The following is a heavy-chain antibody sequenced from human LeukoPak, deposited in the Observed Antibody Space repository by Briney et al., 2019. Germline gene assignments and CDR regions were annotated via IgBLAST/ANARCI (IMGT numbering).Heavy chain of an antibody. V-gene: IGHV3-23*01. CDR2: ITGSAGST. J-gene: IGHJ4*02. D-gene: IGHD1-26*01. CDR3: AKVGSERRLNGNVDY. CDR1: GFTFSSYA. Sequence: GGSLRLSCAASGFTFSSYALSWVRQAPGKGLEWVSSITGSAGSTYYADSVKGRFSISRDNSKNTLYLQMNSLRAKDTAVYYCAKVGSERRLNGNVDYWGQGTLVTVSS.